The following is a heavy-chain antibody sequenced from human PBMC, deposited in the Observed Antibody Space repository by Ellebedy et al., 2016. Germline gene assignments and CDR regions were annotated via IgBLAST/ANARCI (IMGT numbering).Heavy chain of an antibody. Sequence: GESLKISCKGSGYSFTSYWIGWVRQMPGKGLEWMGIIYPGYSDTSYSPSFQGHVTISADKSISTAYLQWSSLKASDTAMYYCASPVVITSHDAFDIWGQGTMVTVSS. J-gene: IGHJ3*02. D-gene: IGHD3-22*01. CDR2: IYPGYSDT. CDR3: ASPVVITSHDAFDI. CDR1: GYSFTSYW. V-gene: IGHV5-51*01.